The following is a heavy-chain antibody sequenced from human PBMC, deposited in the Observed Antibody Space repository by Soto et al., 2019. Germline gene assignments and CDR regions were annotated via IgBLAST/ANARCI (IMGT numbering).Heavy chain of an antibody. J-gene: IGHJ4*02. V-gene: IGHV6-1*01. CDR2: TYYRSKWYN. CDR1: GDSVSSNSAA. CDR3: ATWRFDY. Sequence: SQTLSLTCVISGDSVSSNSAAWNWIRHSPSRGLEWLGRTYYRSKWYNDYAVPMRSRITINPDTTKNQFSLQLNSATPEDTAVYYCATWRFDYWGQGTPVTVSS.